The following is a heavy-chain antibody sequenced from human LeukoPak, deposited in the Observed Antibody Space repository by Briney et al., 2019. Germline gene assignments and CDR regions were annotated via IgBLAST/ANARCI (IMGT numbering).Heavy chain of an antibody. D-gene: IGHD2-15*01. V-gene: IGHV3-23*01. J-gene: IGHJ4*02. CDR1: GFTFSSYS. CDR2: ISGSGGST. Sequence: PGGSLRLSCAASGFTFSSYSMNWVRQAPGKGLEWVSGISGSGGSTYYADSVKGRFTISRDNSKNTLYLQMNSLRAEDTAVYYCAKDSHVVAATPYYFDDWGQGTLVTVSS. CDR3: AKDSHVVAATPYYFDD.